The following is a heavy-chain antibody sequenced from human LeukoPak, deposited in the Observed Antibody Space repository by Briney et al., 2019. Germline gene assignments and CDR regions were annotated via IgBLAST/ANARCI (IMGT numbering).Heavy chain of an antibody. J-gene: IGHJ4*02. D-gene: IGHD3-10*01. CDR3: ARDSGSGSFQPDY. CDR2: IWYDGSYK. V-gene: IGHV3-33*01. Sequence: GGSLRLSCAASGFTFSSYSIHWVRQAPGKGLEWVAVIWYDGSYKYYADSLKGRFTISRDNSKNTLYLQMNSLRGEDTAVYYCARDSGSGSFQPDYWGQGTLVTVSS. CDR1: GFTFSSYS.